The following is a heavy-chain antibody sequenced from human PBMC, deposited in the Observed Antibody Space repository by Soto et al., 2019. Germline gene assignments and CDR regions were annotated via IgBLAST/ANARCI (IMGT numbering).Heavy chain of an antibody. Sequence: ASVKVSCKASGYTFTGYYMHWVRQAPGQGLEWMGWINPNSGGTNYARKFQGWVTMTRDTSISTAYMELSRLRSDDTAVYYCARRAYDILSGGDYGMDVWGQGTTVTVSS. CDR2: INPNSGGT. CDR3: ARRAYDILSGGDYGMDV. V-gene: IGHV1-2*04. D-gene: IGHD3-9*01. CDR1: GYTFTGYY. J-gene: IGHJ6*02.